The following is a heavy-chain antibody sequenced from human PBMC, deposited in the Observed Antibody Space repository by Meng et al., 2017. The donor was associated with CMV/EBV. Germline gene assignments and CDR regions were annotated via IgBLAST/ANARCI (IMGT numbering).Heavy chain of an antibody. Sequence: SETLSLTCAVYGGSFSGYYWSWIRQPPGKGLEWIGEINHSGSTNYNPSLKSRVTISVDTSKNQFSLKLSSVTAADTAVYYRARVARITMVRGQWGGDYWGQGTLVTVSS. D-gene: IGHD3-10*01. CDR2: INHSGST. J-gene: IGHJ4*02. CDR3: ARVARITMVRGQWGGDY. CDR1: GGSFSGYY. V-gene: IGHV4-34*01.